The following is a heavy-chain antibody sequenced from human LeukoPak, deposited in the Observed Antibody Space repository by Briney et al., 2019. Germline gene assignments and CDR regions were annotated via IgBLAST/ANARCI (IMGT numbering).Heavy chain of an antibody. Sequence: SETLSLTCTVSSGSISSGSSYWSWIRQPAGKGLEWIGRIYTSGSTNYNPSLKSRVTISVDTSKNQFSLKLSSVTAADTAVYYCARKIRGYCGGDCYSVWGQGTLVTVSS. CDR2: IYTSGST. J-gene: IGHJ4*02. D-gene: IGHD2-21*02. CDR1: SGSISSGSSY. CDR3: ARKIRGYCGGDCYSV. V-gene: IGHV4-61*02.